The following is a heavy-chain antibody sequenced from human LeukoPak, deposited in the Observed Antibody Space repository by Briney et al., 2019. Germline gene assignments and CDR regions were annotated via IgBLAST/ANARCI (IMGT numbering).Heavy chain of an antibody. J-gene: IGHJ4*02. D-gene: IGHD2-15*01. Sequence: SVKVSCKASGGTFSSYAISWVRQAPGQGLEWMGRIIPILGIANYAQKLQGRVTITADKSTSTAYMELSSLRSEDTAVYYCATDIVVVHDYWGQGTLVTVSS. CDR2: IIPILGIA. V-gene: IGHV1-69*04. CDR1: GGTFSSYA. CDR3: ATDIVVVHDY.